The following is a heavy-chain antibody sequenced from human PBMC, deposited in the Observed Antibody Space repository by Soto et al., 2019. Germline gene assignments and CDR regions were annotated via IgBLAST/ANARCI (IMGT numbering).Heavy chain of an antibody. CDR2: IYPGDSDT. D-gene: IGHD2-2*01. CDR3: ARHERCSSPSCRYVDY. CDR1: GYRFTSYW. V-gene: IGHV5-51*01. J-gene: IGHJ4*02. Sequence: EVQLVQSGAEVKKPGESLKISCKGFGYRFTSYWIGWVRQVPGKGLEWMGIIYPGDSDTRYNPSLEGQVTLSADKSNNTVYLQWRSLKASDSAMYYCARHERCSSPSCRYVDYWGQGTPVIVSS.